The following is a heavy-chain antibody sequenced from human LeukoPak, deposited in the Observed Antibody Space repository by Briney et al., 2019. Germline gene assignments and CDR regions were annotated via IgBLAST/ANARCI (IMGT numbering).Heavy chain of an antibody. D-gene: IGHD4-11*01. V-gene: IGHV6-1*01. CDR3: ARDSRVSNSLPLAN. Sequence: SQTLSLTCVISGDSVSSNSAGWNWIRQSPSRGLEWLGRTYYRSKWYNDYAISVKSRITINPDTSKNQLSLQLNSVSPEDTAVYYCARDSRVSNSLPLANWGQGTLVTVSS. CDR2: TYYRSKWYN. CDR1: GDSVSSNSAG. J-gene: IGHJ4*02.